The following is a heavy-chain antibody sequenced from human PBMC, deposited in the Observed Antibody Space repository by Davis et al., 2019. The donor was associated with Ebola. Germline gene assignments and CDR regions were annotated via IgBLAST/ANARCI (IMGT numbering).Heavy chain of an antibody. CDR3: AKDGTIFGVVNHYYYYGMDV. CDR1: GFTFSSYA. V-gene: IGHV3-23*01. Sequence: GESLKISCAASGFTFSSYAMSWVRQAPGKGLEWVSAISGSGGSTYYADSVKGRFTISRDNSKNTLYLQMNSLRAEDTAVYYCAKDGTIFGVVNHYYYYGMDVWGQGTTVTVSS. D-gene: IGHD3-3*01. J-gene: IGHJ6*02. CDR2: ISGSGGST.